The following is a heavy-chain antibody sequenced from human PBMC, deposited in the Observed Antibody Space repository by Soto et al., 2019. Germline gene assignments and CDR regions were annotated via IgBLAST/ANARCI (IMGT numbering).Heavy chain of an antibody. CDR1: GFTFSSYA. CDR3: ARDSLWFGELWGGTFDY. CDR2: ISYDGSNK. D-gene: IGHD3-10*01. J-gene: IGHJ4*02. Sequence: GGSLRLSCAASGFTFSSYAMHWVRQAPGKGLEWVAVISYDGSNKYYADSVKGRFTISRDNSKNTLYLQMNSLRAEDTAVYYCARDSLWFGELWGGTFDYWGQGTLVTVSS. V-gene: IGHV3-30-3*01.